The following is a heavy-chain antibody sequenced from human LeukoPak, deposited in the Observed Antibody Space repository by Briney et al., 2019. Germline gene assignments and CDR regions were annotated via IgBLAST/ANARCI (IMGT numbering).Heavy chain of an antibody. CDR2: IWYDGGYK. CDR3: ARSRELGSGSYDSYYCDY. D-gene: IGHD3-10*01. V-gene: IGHV3-33*01. J-gene: IGHJ4*02. CDR1: GFTFSSYG. Sequence: PGGSLRLSCAASGFTFSSYGMHWVRQAPGKGLEWVAIIWYDGGYKYYADSVKGRFTISRGNSKHTLYLQMNSLRAEDTAVYYCARSRELGSGSYDSYYCDYWGQGTLVTVSS.